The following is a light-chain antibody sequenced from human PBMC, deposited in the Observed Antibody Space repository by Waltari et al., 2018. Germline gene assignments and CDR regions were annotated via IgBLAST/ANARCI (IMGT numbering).Light chain of an antibody. V-gene: IGKV3-11*02. CDR1: QSVSNY. CDR2: DAS. J-gene: IGKJ1*01. Sequence: EIVLTQSPATLSLSPGERATLSCRASQSVSNYLAWYQQKPGQAPRLLIYDASNRATGIPARCSGRGSGGDFTLTISSLEPEDLAVYYCQQRSNWWTFGQGTKVEIK. CDR3: QQRSNWWT.